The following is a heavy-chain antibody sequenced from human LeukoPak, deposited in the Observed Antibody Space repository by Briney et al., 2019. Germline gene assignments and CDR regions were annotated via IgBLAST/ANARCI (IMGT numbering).Heavy chain of an antibody. CDR2: IWYDGSNK. Sequence: GGSLRLSCAASGFTFSSHGMHWVRQAPGKGLEWVAVIWYDGSNKNYADSVKGRFTISRDNSKNTLYLQVTSLRVEDTAVYYCAVDSLGVSMSGGLDSWGQGTLVTVSS. CDR1: GFTFSSHG. V-gene: IGHV3-33*01. CDR3: AVDSLGVSMSGGLDS. J-gene: IGHJ4*02. D-gene: IGHD3-10*02.